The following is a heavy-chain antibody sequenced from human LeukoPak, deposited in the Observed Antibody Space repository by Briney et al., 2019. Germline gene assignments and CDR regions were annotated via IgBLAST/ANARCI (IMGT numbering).Heavy chain of an antibody. J-gene: IGHJ6*03. D-gene: IGHD6-25*01. V-gene: IGHV4-34*01. CDR1: GGTFSGYY. CDR3: ASSRGYSNGLWYYYMDV. Sequence: PSETLSLTCAVYGGTFSGYYWSWIHQPPGKGLEWIGEINHSGTTNYNPSLKSRASVSIDTSKNQFSLKLRSVTAADTGVYYCASSRGYSNGLWYYYMDVWGTGTTVTVSS. CDR2: INHSGTT.